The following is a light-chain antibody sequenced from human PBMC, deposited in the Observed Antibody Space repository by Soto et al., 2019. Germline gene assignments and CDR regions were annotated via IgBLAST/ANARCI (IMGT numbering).Light chain of an antibody. Sequence: DIQMTQSPSALSASVGDRVTITCRASQRINNYLNWYQQKPGKAPKLLIYAASSLQIGVPSRFTGSGSGTDFTLTISSLQAEDFATYYCHQSYSLPEAFGQGTKVDIK. CDR3: HQSYSLPEA. CDR2: AAS. J-gene: IGKJ1*01. CDR1: QRINNY. V-gene: IGKV1-39*01.